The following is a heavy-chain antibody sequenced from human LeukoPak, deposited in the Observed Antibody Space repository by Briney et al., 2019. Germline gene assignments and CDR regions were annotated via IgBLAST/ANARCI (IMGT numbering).Heavy chain of an antibody. D-gene: IGHD2-8*02. CDR1: LFTFIRNL. CDR2: INSDGSRT. Sequence: PVGALRLSCAASLFTFIRNLIHWVRQAPGKGLLGLSRINSDGSRTIYADSVKGRLTISRDNAKNKLYLEMNSLTVEDTAVYYCVYLTGNDAFDIWGQGTMVTVSS. J-gene: IGHJ3*02. V-gene: IGHV3-74*01. CDR3: VYLTGNDAFDI.